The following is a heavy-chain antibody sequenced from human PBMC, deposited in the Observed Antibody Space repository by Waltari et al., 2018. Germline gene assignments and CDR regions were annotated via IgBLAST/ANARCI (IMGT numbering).Heavy chain of an antibody. D-gene: IGHD2-15*01. CDR3: ARDPDSPSYFDY. Sequence: VQLLESGGGLVQPGGSLRLSCAASGFTFSSYAMHWVRQAPGKGLEWVAVISYDGSNKYYADSVKGRFTISRDNSKNTLYLQMNSLRAEDTAVYYCARDPDSPSYFDYWGQGTLVTVSS. J-gene: IGHJ4*02. CDR1: GFTFSSYA. CDR2: ISYDGSNK. V-gene: IGHV3-30-3*01.